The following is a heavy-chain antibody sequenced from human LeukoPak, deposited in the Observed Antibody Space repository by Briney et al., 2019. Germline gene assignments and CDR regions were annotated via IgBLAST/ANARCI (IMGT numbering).Heavy chain of an antibody. CDR3: ARILATGDLRQYDAFDI. CDR1: GGSISNSSYY. CDR2: IYYSGST. D-gene: IGHD7-27*01. V-gene: IGHV4-39*01. J-gene: IGHJ3*02. Sequence: SETLSLTCTVSGGSISNSSYYWGWIRQPPGKGLEWIGSIYYSGSTYYNPSLKSRVTISVDTSKNQFSLKLSSVTAADTAVYYCARILATGDLRQYDAFDIWGQGTMVTVSS.